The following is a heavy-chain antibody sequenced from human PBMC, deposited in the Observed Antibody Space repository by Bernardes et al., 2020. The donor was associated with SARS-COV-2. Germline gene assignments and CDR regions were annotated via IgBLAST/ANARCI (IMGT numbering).Heavy chain of an antibody. CDR2: ISGSGGSP. Sequence: GGSLRLSCAASGFTFRSYAMSWVRQAPGKGLEWVSAISGSGGSPYYADSVKGRFTISRDNSKNTLYLQMNSLRAEDTAVYYCAKDILEQWLAIGDYYYGMDVWGQGNTVTVSS. J-gene: IGHJ6*02. CDR1: GFTFRSYA. V-gene: IGHV3-23*01. D-gene: IGHD6-19*01. CDR3: AKDILEQWLAIGDYYYGMDV.